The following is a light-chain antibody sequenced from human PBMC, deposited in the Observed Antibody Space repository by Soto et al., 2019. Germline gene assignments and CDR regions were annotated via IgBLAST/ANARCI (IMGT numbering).Light chain of an antibody. CDR3: SSYTSTWV. CDR2: DVN. V-gene: IGLV2-14*01. J-gene: IGLJ1*01. CDR1: SSDVGGYNY. Sequence: QSALTQPASMSGSPGQSITISCTGTSSDVGGYNYVSWYQQYPGEAPKLILYDVNSRPSGVSNRFSGSKSGNTASLTISGLQAVDEADYYCSSYTSTWVFGTGTKVTVL.